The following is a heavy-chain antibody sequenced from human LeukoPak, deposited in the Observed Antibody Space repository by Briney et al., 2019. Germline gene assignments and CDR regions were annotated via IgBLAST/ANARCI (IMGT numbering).Heavy chain of an antibody. Sequence: GASVKVSCKASGYTFTSYAMHWVRQAPGQRLEWMGWINAGNGNAKYSQKFQGRVTITRDTSASTAYMELSSLRSEDTAVYYCARDLEAIFGVVISYGMDVWGQGTTVTVSS. J-gene: IGHJ6*02. CDR3: ARDLEAIFGVVISYGMDV. V-gene: IGHV1-3*01. CDR1: GYTFTSYA. CDR2: INAGNGNA. D-gene: IGHD3-3*01.